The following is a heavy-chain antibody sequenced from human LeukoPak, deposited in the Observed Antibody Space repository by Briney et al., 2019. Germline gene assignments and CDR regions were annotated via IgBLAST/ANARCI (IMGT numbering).Heavy chain of an antibody. V-gene: IGHV4-38-2*02. CDR3: ARSQYYYDSSGYNL. CDR1: GYSISSGYY. CDR2: IYHSGST. J-gene: IGHJ4*02. Sequence: PSETLSLTCTVSGYSISSGYYWGWIRQPPGKGLEWIGSIYHSGSTYYNPSLKSRVTISVDTSKNQFSLKLSSVTAADTAVYYCARSQYYYDSSGYNLWGQGTLVTVSS. D-gene: IGHD3-22*01.